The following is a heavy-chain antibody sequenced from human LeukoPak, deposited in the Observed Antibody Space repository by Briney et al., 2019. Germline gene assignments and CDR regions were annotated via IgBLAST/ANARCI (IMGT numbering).Heavy chain of an antibody. D-gene: IGHD4-17*01. J-gene: IGHJ3*02. V-gene: IGHV4-59*11. CDR1: TDSFSSHY. CDR3: ARDLVTVTKGFDI. Sequence: ETLSLTCSVSTDSFSSHYWTWIRQPPGKGLEWFGYISYIGSTNYNPSLKSQVTISIDTSKNQFSLKLSSVTAADTAVYYCARDLVTVTKGFDIWGQGTMVSVSS. CDR2: ISYIGST.